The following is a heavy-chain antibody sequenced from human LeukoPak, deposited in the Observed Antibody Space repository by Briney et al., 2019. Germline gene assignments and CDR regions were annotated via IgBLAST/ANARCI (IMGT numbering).Heavy chain of an antibody. CDR1: GGSFSGYY. J-gene: IGHJ6*03. CDR3: ARGMHDFWSASYYYYYMDV. D-gene: IGHD3-3*01. Sequence: PSETLSLTCAVYGGSFSGYYWSWIRQPPGKGLEWIGEINHSGSTNYNPSLKSRVTISVDTSKNPFSLKLSSVTAADTAVYCCARGMHDFWSASYYYYYMDVWGKGTTVTVSS. CDR2: INHSGST. V-gene: IGHV4-34*01.